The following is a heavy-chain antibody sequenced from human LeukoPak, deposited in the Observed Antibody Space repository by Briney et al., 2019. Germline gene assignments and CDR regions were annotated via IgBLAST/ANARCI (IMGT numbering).Heavy chain of an antibody. Sequence: PSETLSLTCTVSGGSISSSSYYWGWIRQPPGKGLEWIGSIYYSGSTYYNPSLKSRVTISVDTSKNQFSLKLSSVTAADTAVYYCARQSLLPLLIYGHHWFDPWGQGTLVTVSS. CDR2: IYYSGST. V-gene: IGHV4-39*01. D-gene: IGHD3-10*01. J-gene: IGHJ5*02. CDR3: ARQSLLPLLIYGHHWFDP. CDR1: GGSISSSSYY.